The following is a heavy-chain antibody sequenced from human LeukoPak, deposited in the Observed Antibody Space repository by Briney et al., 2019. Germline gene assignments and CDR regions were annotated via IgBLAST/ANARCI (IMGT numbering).Heavy chain of an antibody. D-gene: IGHD5-24*01. CDR2: IYYSGST. CDR1: GGSSSSYY. Sequence: PSETLSLTCTVSGGSSSSYYWSWIRQPPGKGLEWIGYIYYSGSTNYNPSLKSRVTISVDTSKNQFSLKLSSVTAADTAVYYCARVTMMATITFDYWGQGTLVTVSS. V-gene: IGHV4-59*01. J-gene: IGHJ4*02. CDR3: ARVTMMATITFDY.